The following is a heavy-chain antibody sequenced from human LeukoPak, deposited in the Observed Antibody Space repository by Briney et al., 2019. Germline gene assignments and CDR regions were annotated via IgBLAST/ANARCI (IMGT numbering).Heavy chain of an antibody. Sequence: RASVKVSRKVSGYTLTELSMHWVRQAPGKGLEWMGGFDPEDGETIYAQKFQGRVTMTEDTSTDTAYMELSSLRSEDTAVYYCATYYDILTGYTPLDYWGQGTLVTVSS. CDR1: GYTLTELS. J-gene: IGHJ4*02. CDR3: ATYYDILTGYTPLDY. D-gene: IGHD3-9*01. V-gene: IGHV1-24*01. CDR2: FDPEDGET.